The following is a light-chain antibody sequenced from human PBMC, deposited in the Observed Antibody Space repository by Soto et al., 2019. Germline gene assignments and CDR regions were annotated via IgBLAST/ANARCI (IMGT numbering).Light chain of an antibody. V-gene: IGKV3-15*01. CDR1: QSGNSN. J-gene: IGKJ4*01. CDR2: DAS. Sequence: EIVMTQSPATLSVSPGERATLSCRASQSGNSNLAWYRQKPCQAPRLLISDASTRATGVPARLSGSGSGTEFTLTIRSLQSEDSGIYYCQQYNFWPPLNFGGGTKVEIK. CDR3: QQYNFWPPLN.